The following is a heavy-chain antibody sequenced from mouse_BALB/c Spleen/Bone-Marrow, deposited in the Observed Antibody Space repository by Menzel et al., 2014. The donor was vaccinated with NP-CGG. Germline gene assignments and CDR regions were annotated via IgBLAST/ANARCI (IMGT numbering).Heavy chain of an antibody. Sequence: VQLQQSGPELVKPGALVKISCKASGYTFTSYDINWVKQRPGKGLEWIGWIYPGDGSTKYNEKFKGKATLTGDKSSSTAYMQLSSLTSDNSAVYFCARSGDSSGYGFAYWGQGTLVTVSA. CDR1: GYTFTSYD. J-gene: IGHJ3*01. V-gene: IGHV1S56*01. CDR2: IYPGDGST. D-gene: IGHD3-2*01. CDR3: ARSGDSSGYGFAY.